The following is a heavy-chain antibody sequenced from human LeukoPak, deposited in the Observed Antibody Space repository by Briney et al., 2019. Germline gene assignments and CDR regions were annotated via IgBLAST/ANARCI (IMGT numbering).Heavy chain of an antibody. D-gene: IGHD3-9*01. CDR1: GGSIFSYY. Sequence: SETLSLTCTVSGGSIFSYYWSWIRQPPGKGLEWMGYIYYSGSTYYNPSLKSRVTISVDTSKNQFSLKLSSVTAADTAVYYCARLLRYFDWLSSLNPFDYWGQGTLVTVSS. J-gene: IGHJ4*02. CDR3: ARLLRYFDWLSSLNPFDY. V-gene: IGHV4-59*08. CDR2: IYYSGST.